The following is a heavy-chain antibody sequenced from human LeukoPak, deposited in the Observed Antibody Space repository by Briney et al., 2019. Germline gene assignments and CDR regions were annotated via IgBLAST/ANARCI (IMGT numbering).Heavy chain of an antibody. V-gene: IGHV3-66*01. D-gene: IGHD6-19*01. J-gene: IGHJ4*02. CDR2: TSSGGST. CDR1: GFTVSGNY. CDR3: AREQWLDF. Sequence: GGSLRLSCTASGFTVSGNYMSWVRQAPGKGLEWVSVTSSGGSTYYTDSVKGRFTVSRDNSKNTLYLQMNILRAEDTAVYYCAREQWLDFWGQGTLVTVSS.